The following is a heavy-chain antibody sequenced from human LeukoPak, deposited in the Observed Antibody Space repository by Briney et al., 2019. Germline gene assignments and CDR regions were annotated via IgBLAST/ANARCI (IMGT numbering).Heavy chain of an antibody. V-gene: IGHV1-2*06. Sequence: ASVKVSCKASGYTFTDYYTHWMRQAPGQGLEWMGRINLNSGVTNYAQSFQGRVTMTRDTSISTAYMELIRLRSDDTAVYYCARETGGSSLIYFDSWGQGTLVTVSS. CDR1: GYTFTDYY. CDR2: INLNSGVT. J-gene: IGHJ4*02. D-gene: IGHD1-26*01. CDR3: ARETGGSSLIYFDS.